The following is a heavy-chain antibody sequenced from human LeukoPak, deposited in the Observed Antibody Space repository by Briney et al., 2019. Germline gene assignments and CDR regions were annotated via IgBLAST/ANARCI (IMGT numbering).Heavy chain of an antibody. CDR2: INHSGST. J-gene: IGHJ4*02. D-gene: IGHD2-2*03. CDR3: AREGPGYCSSTSCPQLDY. CDR1: GFTFSSYS. Sequence: GSLRLSCAASGFTFSSYSMNWVRQPPGKGLEWIGEINHSGSTNYNPSLKSRVTISVDTSKNQFSLKLSSVTAADTAVYYCAREGPGYCSSTSCPQLDYWGQGTLVTVSS. V-gene: IGHV4-34*01.